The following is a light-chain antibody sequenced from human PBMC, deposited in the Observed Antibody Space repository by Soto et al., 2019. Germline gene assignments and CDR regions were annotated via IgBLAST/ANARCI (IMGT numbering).Light chain of an antibody. Sequence: QSALTQPASVSGSPGQSITISCTGTSSDVGGYNYVSWYQQHPGKAPKVMIYEVSNRPSGVSNRFSGSKSGNTASLTISGLQAEDEADYYCSSYTISSTLVVFGGGTKLTVL. CDR2: EVS. CDR1: SSDVGGYNY. V-gene: IGLV2-14*01. CDR3: SSYTISSTLVV. J-gene: IGLJ2*01.